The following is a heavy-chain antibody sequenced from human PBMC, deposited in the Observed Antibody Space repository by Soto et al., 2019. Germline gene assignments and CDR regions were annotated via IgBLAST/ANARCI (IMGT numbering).Heavy chain of an antibody. CDR1: GGAIGSHY. CDR3: ARGQRFSDWFDP. J-gene: IGHJ5*02. D-gene: IGHD3-3*01. CDR2: IYGSGST. V-gene: IGHV4-4*07. Sequence: QIQLQESGPGLVKPSETLSLTCTISGGAIGSHYWTWIRQPAGKGLEWIGRIYGSGSTKYTPSLQRRVTMSLDTSKNQFSLRLESVTAADTAVYYCARGQRFSDWFDPWGQGTLVTVSS.